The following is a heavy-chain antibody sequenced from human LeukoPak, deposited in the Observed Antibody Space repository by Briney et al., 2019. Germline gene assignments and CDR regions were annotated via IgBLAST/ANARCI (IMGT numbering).Heavy chain of an antibody. V-gene: IGHV4-39*07. CDR2: IYYNGIT. Sequence: SETLSLTCTVSGASITSSNYYWLWLRQPPGKGLEWIGSIYYNGITYYSLSLKSRVTISVDTSKSQCSLRLSSVTAADTAVYYCARGIHIVAFYYYMDVWGKGTTVTVSS. CDR3: ARGIHIVAFYYYMDV. CDR1: GASITSSNYY. J-gene: IGHJ6*03. D-gene: IGHD5-12*01.